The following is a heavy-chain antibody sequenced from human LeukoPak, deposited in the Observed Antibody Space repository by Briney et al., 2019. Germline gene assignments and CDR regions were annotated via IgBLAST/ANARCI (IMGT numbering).Heavy chain of an antibody. Sequence: SETLSLTCTVSGGSISSYYWSWIRQPPGKGLEWIGYIYYSGSTSYNPSLKSRVTISVDTSKNQFSLKLSSVTAADTAVYYCARGAVAGFDYWGQGTLVTVSS. D-gene: IGHD6-19*01. V-gene: IGHV4-59*01. CDR2: IYYSGST. J-gene: IGHJ4*02. CDR1: GGSISSYY. CDR3: ARGAVAGFDY.